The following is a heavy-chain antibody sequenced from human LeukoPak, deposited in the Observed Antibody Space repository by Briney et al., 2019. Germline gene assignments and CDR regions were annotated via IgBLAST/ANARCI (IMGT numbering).Heavy chain of an antibody. J-gene: IGHJ4*02. Sequence: GGSLRLSCAASGFTVSSNYMSWVRQAPGKGLEWVSVIYSGGSTYYADSVKGRFTISRDNSKNTLYLQMNSLRAEDTAVYYCARDRVASGDYARLFDYWGQGTLVTVSS. V-gene: IGHV3-66*01. CDR2: IYSGGST. D-gene: IGHD4-17*01. CDR1: GFTVSSNY. CDR3: ARDRVASGDYARLFDY.